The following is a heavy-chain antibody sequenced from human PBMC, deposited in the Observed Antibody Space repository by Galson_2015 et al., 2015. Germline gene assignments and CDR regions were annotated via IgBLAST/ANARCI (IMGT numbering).Heavy chain of an antibody. CDR2: IIPIFGTA. D-gene: IGHD4-17*01. J-gene: IGHJ4*02. CDR3: ARGTVTTNGVFYY. Sequence: SVKVSCKASGGTFSSYAISWVRQAPGQGLEWMGGIIPIFGTANYAQKFQGRVTITADESTSTAYMELSSLRSEDTAVYYCARGTVTTNGVFYYWGQGTLVTVSS. CDR1: GGTFSSYA. V-gene: IGHV1-69*13.